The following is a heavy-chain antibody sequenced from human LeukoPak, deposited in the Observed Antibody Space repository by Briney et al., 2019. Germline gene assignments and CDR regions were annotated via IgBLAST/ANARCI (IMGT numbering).Heavy chain of an antibody. J-gene: IGHJ4*02. V-gene: IGHV1-2*02. CDR2: INPNSCCT. CDR3: PRSKAAAGNHPSSGY. D-gene: IGHD6-13*01. Sequence: WASVKVSFKASGYTCTGYYMHWVRQAPGQGLDWMGWINPNSCCTNHAQKLQGRVTMTRAPSISTAYPELRRLSSDDAGVYYCPRSKAAAGNHPSSGYWGQGTLVTVSS. CDR1: GYTCTGYY.